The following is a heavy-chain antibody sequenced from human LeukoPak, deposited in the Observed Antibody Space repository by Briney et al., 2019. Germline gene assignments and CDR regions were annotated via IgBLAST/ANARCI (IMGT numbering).Heavy chain of an antibody. CDR2: IYQSGST. Sequence: SETLSLTCAVSGYAISSGYYWGWIRQPPGKGLEWIGSIYQSGSTSYNPSLKSRVIISVDTSKKQFSLKLSSVTAADTAVYYCARVSGSNYYYDYWGQGTLVTVSS. J-gene: IGHJ4*02. CDR3: ARVSGSNYYYDY. D-gene: IGHD1-26*01. CDR1: GYAISSGYY. V-gene: IGHV4-38-2*01.